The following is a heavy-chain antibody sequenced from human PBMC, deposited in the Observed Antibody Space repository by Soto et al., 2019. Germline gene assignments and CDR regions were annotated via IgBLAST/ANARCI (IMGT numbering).Heavy chain of an antibody. D-gene: IGHD3-10*01. J-gene: IGHJ4*02. CDR1: GFSFRNYA. CDR3: ANGRATYGLLTHDY. V-gene: IGHV3-23*01. CDR2: LTGSSSII. Sequence: EVQLLESGGGLVQPGGSLRLSCAASGFSFRNYAMSWVRQAPGKGLEWISTLTGSSSIIYYADSVKGRFAISRDNSRNTLYLQMNSLTAEDTAVYYCANGRATYGLLTHDYWGQGTLVTVSS.